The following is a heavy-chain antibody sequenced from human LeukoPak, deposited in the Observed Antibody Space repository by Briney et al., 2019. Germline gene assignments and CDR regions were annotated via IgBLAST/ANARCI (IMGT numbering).Heavy chain of an antibody. D-gene: IGHD6-13*01. CDR2: ISGSGGST. CDR3: ATQQQLVRFFDY. CDR1: GFTFSSYA. J-gene: IGHJ4*02. Sequence: PGGSLRRSCAASGFTFSSYAMSWVRQAPGKGLEWVSAISGSGGSTYYADSVKGRFTISRDNSKNTLYLQMNSLRAEDTAVYYCATQQQLVRFFDYWGQGTLVTVSS. V-gene: IGHV3-23*01.